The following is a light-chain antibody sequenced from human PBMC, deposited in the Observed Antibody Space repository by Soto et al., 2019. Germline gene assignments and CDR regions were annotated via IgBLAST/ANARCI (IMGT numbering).Light chain of an antibody. CDR1: QGISTY. CDR2: AAS. J-gene: IGKJ1*01. Sequence: DIQMTQSPSSLSASVGDRVTITCRASQGISTYLFWYQQKPGTVPKLLIFAASTLDSGVPSRFSGSGSGTDFTLTISSLQPEDVATYYCQNYNSAPWTFGQGTKVEIK. CDR3: QNYNSAPWT. V-gene: IGKV1-27*01.